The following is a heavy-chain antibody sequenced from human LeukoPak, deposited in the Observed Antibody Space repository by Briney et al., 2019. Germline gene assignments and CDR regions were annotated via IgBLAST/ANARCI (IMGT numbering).Heavy chain of an antibody. D-gene: IGHD3-22*01. CDR3: AKEPYDSSGYYFFSTDY. CDR2: IYHSGST. CDR1: GYSISSGYY. J-gene: IGHJ4*02. Sequence: PSETLSLTCAVSGYSISSGYYWGWIRQPPGKGLEWIGSIYHSGSTYYNPSLKSRVTISVDTSKNQFSLKLSSVTAADTAVYYCAKEPYDSSGYYFFSTDYWGQGTLVTVSS. V-gene: IGHV4-38-2*02.